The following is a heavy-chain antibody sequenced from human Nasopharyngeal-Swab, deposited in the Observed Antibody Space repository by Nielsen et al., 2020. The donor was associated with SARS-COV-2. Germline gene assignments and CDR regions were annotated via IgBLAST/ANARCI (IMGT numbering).Heavy chain of an antibody. J-gene: IGHJ3*02. V-gene: IGHV4-59*08. CDR2: SYYSVST. Sequence: LSCTVSGASFSIYYWSWIRQPPGKGLEWIGYSYYSVSTNYNPSLKSRVTISVDTSKNHFSLKLSSVTAADTAVYYCARHANYDYVWGSYRPHDAFDIWGQGTMVTVSS. CDR1: GASFSIYY. D-gene: IGHD3-16*02. CDR3: ARHANYDYVWGSYRPHDAFDI.